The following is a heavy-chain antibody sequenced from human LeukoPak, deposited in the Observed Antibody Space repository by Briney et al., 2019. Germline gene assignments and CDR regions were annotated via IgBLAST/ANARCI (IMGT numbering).Heavy chain of an antibody. CDR3: TRVGYIDEGIDY. CDR1: GFTFSSYW. V-gene: IGHV3-7*04. CDR2: IKQDGSDI. Sequence: GGSLRLSCAASGFTFSSYWMHWVRQAPGKGLVWVANIKQDGSDIYCVDSVKGRFTISRDNAKNSLHLQMNSLRAEDTAIYYCTRVGYIDEGIDYWGQGTLVTVSS. D-gene: IGHD5-24*01. J-gene: IGHJ4*02.